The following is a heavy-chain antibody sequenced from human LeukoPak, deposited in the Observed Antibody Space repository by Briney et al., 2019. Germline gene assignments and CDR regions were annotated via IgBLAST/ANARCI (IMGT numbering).Heavy chain of an antibody. J-gene: IGHJ4*02. CDR3: ARGPLYYYDSSGYSI. V-gene: IGHV3-7*01. CDR2: IAQDGSDK. Sequence: GGSLRLSCAASGFIFSNYWMSWVRQAPGKGLEWVASIAQDGSDKFSVDSVKGRFTISRDNARNSMYLQMKSLRVEDTAVYYCARGPLYYYDSSGYSIWGQGTLVTVSS. D-gene: IGHD3-22*01. CDR1: GFIFSNYW.